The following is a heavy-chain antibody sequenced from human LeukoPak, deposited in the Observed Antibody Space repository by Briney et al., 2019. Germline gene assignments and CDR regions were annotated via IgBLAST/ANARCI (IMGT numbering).Heavy chain of an antibody. V-gene: IGHV3-23*01. J-gene: IGHJ4*02. D-gene: IGHD2-2*01. Sequence: PGGSLRLSCAASGFIFRNYGMNWVRQAPGKGLEWVSGISGHGDITYYADSVKGRFTISRDNSRNTVYLQMNSLRAEDTAVYYCAKVGTAAMYYFDYWGQGTLVTVSS. CDR1: GFIFRNYG. CDR2: ISGHGDIT. CDR3: AKVGTAAMYYFDY.